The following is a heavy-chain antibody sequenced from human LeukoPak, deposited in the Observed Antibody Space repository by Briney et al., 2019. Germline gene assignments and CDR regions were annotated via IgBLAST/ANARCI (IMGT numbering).Heavy chain of an antibody. CDR2: IKQDGSEK. J-gene: IGHJ4*02. CDR1: GFTFSTYW. D-gene: IGHD2-15*01. Sequence: GGSLRLSCAASGFTFSTYWMSWVRQAPGKGLEWVANIKQDGSEKNYVDSVKGRFTISRDNAKNSLYLQMNSLRAEDTAVYYCARDNVGSCSGGTCFDYWGQGTLVTVSS. V-gene: IGHV3-7*01. CDR3: ARDNVGSCSGGTCFDY.